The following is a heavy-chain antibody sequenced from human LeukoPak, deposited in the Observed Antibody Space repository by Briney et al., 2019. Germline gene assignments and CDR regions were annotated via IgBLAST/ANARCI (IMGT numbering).Heavy chain of an antibody. CDR1: GYTFTSFD. J-gene: IGHJ4*02. CDR2: MNPNSGNT. CDR3: ARGVARADRSGYCSSTSCPRPYYFDY. D-gene: IGHD2-2*01. V-gene: IGHV1-8*01. Sequence: ASVKVSCKASGYTFTSFDINWVRQATGQGLEWMGWMNPNSGNTGYAQKFQGRVTMTRNTSISTAYMELSSLRSEDTAVYYCARGVARADRSGYCSSTSCPRPYYFDYWGQGTLVTVSS.